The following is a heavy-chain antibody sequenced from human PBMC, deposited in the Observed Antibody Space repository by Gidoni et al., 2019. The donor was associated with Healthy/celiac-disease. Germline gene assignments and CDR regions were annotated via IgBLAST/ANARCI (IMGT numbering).Heavy chain of an antibody. J-gene: IGHJ5*02. CDR3: AMADYYGSGSYSGWFDP. V-gene: IGHV3-30-3*01. D-gene: IGHD3-10*01. CDR1: GFTFSSYA. Sequence: QVQLVESGGGVVQPGRSLRLYCAASGFTFSSYAMHWVRQAPGKGLEWVAVISYDGSNKYYADSVKGRFTISRDNSKNTLYLQMNSLRAEDTAVYYCAMADYYGSGSYSGWFDPWGQGTLVTVSS. CDR2: ISYDGSNK.